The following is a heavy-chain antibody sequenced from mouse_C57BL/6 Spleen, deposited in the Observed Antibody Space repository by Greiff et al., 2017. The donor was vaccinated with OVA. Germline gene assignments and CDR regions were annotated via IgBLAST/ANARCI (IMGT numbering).Heavy chain of an antibody. CDR1: GYTFTDYY. J-gene: IGHJ3*01. V-gene: IGHV1-19*01. D-gene: IGHD2-4*01. CDR3: ARPYYDYDWFAY. Sequence: VQLQQSGPVLVKPGASVKMSCKASGYTFTDYYMNWVKQSHGKSLEWIGVINPYNGGTSYNQKFKGKATLTVDKSSSTAYMELNSLTSEDSAVYYCARPYYDYDWFAYWGQGTLVTVSA. CDR2: INPYNGGT.